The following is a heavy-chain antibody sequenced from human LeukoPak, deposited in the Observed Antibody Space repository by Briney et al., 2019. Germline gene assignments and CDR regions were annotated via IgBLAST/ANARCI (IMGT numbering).Heavy chain of an antibody. D-gene: IGHD6-19*01. CDR3: ARTIAVAVVLAPPPRPLDY. CDR1: GYTFTGYY. CDR2: INPNSGGT. J-gene: IGHJ4*02. V-gene: IGHV1-2*02. Sequence: GASVKVSCKASGYTFTGYYMHWVRQAPGQGLEWMGWINPNSGGTNYAQKFQGRVTMTRDTSISTAYMELSRLRSDDTAVYYCARTIAVAVVLAPPPRPLDYWGQGTLVTVSS.